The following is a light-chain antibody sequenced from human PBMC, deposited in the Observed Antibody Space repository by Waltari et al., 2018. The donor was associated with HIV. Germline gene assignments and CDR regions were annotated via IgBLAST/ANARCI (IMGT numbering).Light chain of an antibody. V-gene: IGLV2-23*02. CDR3: CSYAGSPTFVI. CDR1: SSDIGSYHL. CDR2: DVN. J-gene: IGLJ2*01. Sequence: QSALTQPASVSGSLGQSITISCTGTSSDIGSYHLVSWYQQYPGKAPKVIIYDVNKWPSGVSHRFSGFKAANTASLTISGLQAEDEADYYCCSYAGSPTFVIFGGGTKVTVL.